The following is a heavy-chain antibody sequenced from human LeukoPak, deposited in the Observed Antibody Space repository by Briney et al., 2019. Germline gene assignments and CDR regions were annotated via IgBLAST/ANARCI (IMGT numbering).Heavy chain of an antibody. V-gene: IGHV4-59*01. Sequence: SETLSLTCTVSGGSISGYYWSWIRQPPGKGLEWIGYIHYSGSTDYNPSLKSRVTISADTSKDRFSLKVSSVTAADAAVYYCARNFERTRGWFDPWGQGTLVTVSS. CDR1: GGSISGYY. CDR2: IHYSGST. CDR3: ARNFERTRGWFDP. J-gene: IGHJ5*02. D-gene: IGHD2-2*01.